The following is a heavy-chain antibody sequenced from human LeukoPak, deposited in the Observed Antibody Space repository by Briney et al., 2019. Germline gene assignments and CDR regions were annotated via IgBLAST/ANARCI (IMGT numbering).Heavy chain of an antibody. D-gene: IGHD3-22*01. V-gene: IGHV5-51*01. J-gene: IGHJ1*01. Sequence: GEPLKISCKGSGYSFTSYWIAWVRKMPGKGLEWMEIIYPGDSDTRYSPSFQGQVTISADKSISTAYLQWSSLKASDTAMYYCARQGYDSSGYYYDFQHWGQGTLVTVSS. CDR3: ARQGYDSSGYYYDFQH. CDR2: IYPGDSDT. CDR1: GYSFTSYW.